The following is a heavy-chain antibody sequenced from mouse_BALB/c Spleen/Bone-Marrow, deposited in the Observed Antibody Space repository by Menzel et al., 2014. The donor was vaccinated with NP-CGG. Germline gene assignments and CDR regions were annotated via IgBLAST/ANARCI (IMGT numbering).Heavy chain of an antibody. CDR3: ARDYDYDAWFAY. J-gene: IGHJ3*01. CDR2: IYPGNVNT. Sequence: VKLQESGPELVKPGASVRISCKASGYTFTSYYIHWVKRRPGQGLEWIGWIYPGNVNTKYNEKFKGKATLTADKSSSTAYMQLSSLTSEDSAVYFCARDYDYDAWFAYWGQGTLVTVSA. V-gene: IGHV1S56*01. D-gene: IGHD2-4*01. CDR1: GYTFTSYY.